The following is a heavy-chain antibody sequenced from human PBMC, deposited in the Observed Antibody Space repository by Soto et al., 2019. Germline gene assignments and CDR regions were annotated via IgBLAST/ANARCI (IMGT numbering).Heavy chain of an antibody. V-gene: IGHV1-3*01. D-gene: IGHD1-26*01. CDR2: INAGNGNT. CDR1: GYTFTSYA. CDR3: ARASGSSYRFDP. J-gene: IGHJ5*02. Sequence: ASVKVSCKASGYTFTSYAMRWVRQAPGQRLEWMGWINAGNGNTKYSQKFQGRVTITRDTSASTAYMEVRSLTSDDTAVYYCARASGSSYRFDPWGQGTLVTVSS.